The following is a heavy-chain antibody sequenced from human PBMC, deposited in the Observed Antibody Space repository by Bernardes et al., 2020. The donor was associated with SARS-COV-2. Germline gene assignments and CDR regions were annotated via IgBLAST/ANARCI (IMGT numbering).Heavy chain of an antibody. D-gene: IGHD6-13*01. CDR3: VVYQTSSLGNAYNWLDP. V-gene: IGHV4-39*01. J-gene: IGHJ5*02. CDR1: GGSISSGSYY. CDR2: IYYSGNT. Sequence: SETLSLTCTVSGGSISSGSYYWGWIRQPPGKGLEWIGHIYYSGNTYYNPSFKSRVTISVDTSKDQFSLRLTSVTAADTALYYCVVYQTSSLGNAYNWLDPWGQGALVVVSS.